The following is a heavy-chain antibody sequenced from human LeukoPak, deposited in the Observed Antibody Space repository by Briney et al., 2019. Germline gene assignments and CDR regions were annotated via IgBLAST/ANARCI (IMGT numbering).Heavy chain of an antibody. CDR3: ARVHCSGGSCYPSRYFQH. V-gene: IGHV1-18*01. CDR1: GYTFTSYG. Sequence: GASVKVSCKASGYTFTSYGISWVRQAPGQGLEWMGWISAYNGNTNYAQKLQGRVTMTTDTSTSTAYMELRSLRSDDTAVYYCARVHCSGGSCYPSRYFQHWGQGTLATVSS. J-gene: IGHJ1*01. CDR2: ISAYNGNT. D-gene: IGHD2-15*01.